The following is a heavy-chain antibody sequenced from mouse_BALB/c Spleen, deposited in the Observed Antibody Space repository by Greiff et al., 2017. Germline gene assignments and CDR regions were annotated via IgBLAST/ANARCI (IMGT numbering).Heavy chain of an antibody. CDR3: AREASFAY. Sequence: VQLKESGGGLVKPGGSLKLSCAASGFTFSSYAMSWVRQSPEKRLEWVAEISSGGSYTYYPDTVTGRFTISRDNAKNTLYLEMSSLRSEDTAMYYCAREASFAYWGQGTLVTVSA. CDR1: GFTFSSYA. J-gene: IGHJ3*01. D-gene: IGHD6-1*01. CDR2: ISSGGSYT. V-gene: IGHV5-9-4*01.